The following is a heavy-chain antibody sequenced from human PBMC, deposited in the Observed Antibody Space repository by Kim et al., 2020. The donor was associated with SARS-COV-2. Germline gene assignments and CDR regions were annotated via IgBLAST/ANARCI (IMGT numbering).Heavy chain of an antibody. CDR2: ISWNSGSI. CDR1: GFTFDDYA. CDR3: AKADYSSGSNFDY. D-gene: IGHD3-22*01. J-gene: IGHJ4*02. V-gene: IGHV3-9*01. Sequence: GGSLRLSCAASGFTFDDYAMHWVRQAPGKGLEWVSGISWNSGSIGYADSVKGRFTISRDNAKNSLYLQMNSLRAEDTALYYCAKADYSSGSNFDYWGQGTLVTVSS.